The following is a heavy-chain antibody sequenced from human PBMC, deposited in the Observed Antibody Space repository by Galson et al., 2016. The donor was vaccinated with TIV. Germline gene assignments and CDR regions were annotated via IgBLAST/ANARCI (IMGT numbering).Heavy chain of an antibody. CDR2: INSHSSNI. CDR1: GFTFSNYS. V-gene: IGHV3-48*01. Sequence: SLRLSCAASGFTFSNYSMNWVRQAPGKGLEWISYINSHSSNIYYADSVKGRFTISRDNSKSTLYLQMNSLRGEDTAVYYCARETVWGQGTTVTVSS. CDR3: ARETV. J-gene: IGHJ6*02.